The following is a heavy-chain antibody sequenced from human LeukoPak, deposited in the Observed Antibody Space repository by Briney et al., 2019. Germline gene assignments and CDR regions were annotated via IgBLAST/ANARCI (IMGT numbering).Heavy chain of an antibody. CDR1: GFTFSSYA. D-gene: IGHD2-21*01. Sequence: ESGGSLRLSCAASGFTFSSYAMSWVRQPAGKGLEWIGRFYTSATPKHNPSLKSRVTISVDTSRNQFSLKLSSVTAADTAVYYCARGGIPDYWGQGILVTVSS. CDR3: ARGGIPDY. J-gene: IGHJ4*02. CDR2: FYTSATP. V-gene: IGHV4-4*07.